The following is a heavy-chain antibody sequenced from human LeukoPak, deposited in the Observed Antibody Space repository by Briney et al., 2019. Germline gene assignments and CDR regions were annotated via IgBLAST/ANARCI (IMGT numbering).Heavy chain of an antibody. CDR2: IYYSEST. CDR1: VGSVSSGSDY. Sequence: PSDTLSLTCTLCVGSVSSGSDYGRWIRQPPGKGLEWIGYIYYSESTNYDPSLKSRVTISVDTYKNQFSLKLSSVTAADTAVYYCARASASTVTWYVDYWGQGTLVTVSS. D-gene: IGHD4-17*01. V-gene: IGHV4-61*01. J-gene: IGHJ4*02. CDR3: ARASASTVTWYVDY.